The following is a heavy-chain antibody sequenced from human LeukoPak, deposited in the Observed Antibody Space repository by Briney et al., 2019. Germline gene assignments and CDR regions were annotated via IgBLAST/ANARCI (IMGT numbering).Heavy chain of an antibody. J-gene: IGHJ4*02. Sequence: GGSLGLSCAASGFTFRTYTMNWVRQAPGRGLEGGSSITSTSSFIFYADSVQGRFTISRDNAKNSLYLQMDSLRAEDTAVYYCTSEVATIEGKFDYWGQGTLVTVSS. CDR3: TSEVATIEGKFDY. V-gene: IGHV3-21*01. CDR2: ITSTSSFI. CDR1: GFTFRTYT. D-gene: IGHD5-12*01.